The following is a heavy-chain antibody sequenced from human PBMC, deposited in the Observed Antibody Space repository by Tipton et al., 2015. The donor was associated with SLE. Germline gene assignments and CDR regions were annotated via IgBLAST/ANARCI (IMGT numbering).Heavy chain of an antibody. CDR3: ARGAGTKAGDAFDI. D-gene: IGHD1-1*01. V-gene: IGHV1-69*15. CDR1: GGTFNNYA. CDR2: IIPIFGTA. J-gene: IGHJ3*02. Sequence: QSGAEVKKPGSSVKVSCKASGGTFNNYAISWVRQAPGQGLEWMGRIIPIFGTANYAQKFQGRVTITADESTSTAYMELSSLRSEDTAVYYCARGAGTKAGDAFDIWGQGTMVTVSS.